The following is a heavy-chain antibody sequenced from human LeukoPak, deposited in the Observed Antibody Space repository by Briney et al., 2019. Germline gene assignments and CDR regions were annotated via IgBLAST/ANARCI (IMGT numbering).Heavy chain of an antibody. J-gene: IGHJ6*02. CDR2: IIPILGIA. CDR3: ARDVIYYDSSGYFRRDYYGMDV. Sequence: ASVKVSCKASGGTFSSYAISWVRQAPGQGLEWMGRIIPILGIANYAQKFQGRVTITRDTSASTAYMELSSLRSEDTAVYYCARDVIYYDSSGYFRRDYYGMDVWGQGTTVTVSS. D-gene: IGHD3-22*01. V-gene: IGHV1-69*04. CDR1: GGTFSSYA.